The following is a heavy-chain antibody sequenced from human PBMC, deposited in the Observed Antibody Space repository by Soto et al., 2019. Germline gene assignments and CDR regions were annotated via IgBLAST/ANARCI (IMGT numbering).Heavy chain of an antibody. CDR1: GFTFSSYA. CDR2: IRGTGGGT. J-gene: IGHJ6*02. Sequence: GGSLRLSCAASGFTFSSYAMNWVRQAPGKGLEWVSAIRGTGGGTYYADSVKGRFTISRDNAKNTMHLQMNSLRAEDTAVYYCAKGRGDGDSNNGRVWGQGTTVTVSS. CDR3: AKGRGDGDSNNGRV. V-gene: IGHV3-23*01. D-gene: IGHD4-17*01.